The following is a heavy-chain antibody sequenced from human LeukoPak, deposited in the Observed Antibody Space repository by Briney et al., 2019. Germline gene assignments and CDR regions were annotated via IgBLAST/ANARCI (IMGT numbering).Heavy chain of an antibody. CDR1: GYTFTSYG. J-gene: IGHJ4*02. CDR2: INAGNGNT. D-gene: IGHD3-16*01. CDR3: ARWGRSYD. V-gene: IGHV1-3*01. Sequence: ASVKVSCKASGYTFTSYGISWVRQAPGQGLEWMGWINAGNGNTKYSQKFQGRVTITRDTSASTACMELSSLRSEDTAVYYCARWGRSYDWGQGALVTVSS.